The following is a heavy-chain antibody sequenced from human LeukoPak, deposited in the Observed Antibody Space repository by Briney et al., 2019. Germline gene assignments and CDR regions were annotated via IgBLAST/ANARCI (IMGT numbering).Heavy chain of an antibody. CDR2: ISGYNGNT. D-gene: IGHD5-12*01. CDR1: GYTFSSYG. V-gene: IGHV1-18*01. J-gene: IGHJ4*02. CDR3: ARSSLGTITAGPFDY. Sequence: EASVKVSCKASGYTFSSYGIAWVRQAPGQGLEWMGWISGYNGNTNYAQKLQGRVSMTTDTSTTTAYMELRSLTSDDTALYYCARSSLGTITAGPFDYWGQGTLVTVTS.